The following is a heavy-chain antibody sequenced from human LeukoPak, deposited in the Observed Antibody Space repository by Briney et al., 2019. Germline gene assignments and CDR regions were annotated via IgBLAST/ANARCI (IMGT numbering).Heavy chain of an antibody. CDR1: GGSISSYY. CDR3: AVKGYCSSTTCFGGTGGFDY. Sequence: KSSETLSLTCTVSGGSISSYYWGWIRRPPGKGLEWIGSIYYSGSTYYNPSLRSRVTISVDTSKDQFSLKLSSVTAADTAVYYCAVKGYCSSTTCFGGTGGFDYWGQGTLVTVSS. V-gene: IGHV4-39*01. D-gene: IGHD2-2*01. CDR2: IYYSGST. J-gene: IGHJ4*02.